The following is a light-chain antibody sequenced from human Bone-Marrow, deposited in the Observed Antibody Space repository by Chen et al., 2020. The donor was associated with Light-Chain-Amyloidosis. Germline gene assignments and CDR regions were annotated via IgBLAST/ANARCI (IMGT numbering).Light chain of an antibody. Sequence: EIVLTQSPGTLSLSPGEGANLSCRASQTISSNYLTWYQQEFGQAPRLLIYGSSSRATGIPDRVTGSGSGTDFTLTINRLEPEDFAMYYCQQYGTSPLTFGGGTKVEIK. V-gene: IGKV3-20*01. CDR2: GSS. CDR1: QTISSNY. J-gene: IGKJ4*01. CDR3: QQYGTSPLT.